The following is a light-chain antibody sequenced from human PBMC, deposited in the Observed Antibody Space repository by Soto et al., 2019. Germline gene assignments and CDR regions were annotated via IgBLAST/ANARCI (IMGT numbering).Light chain of an antibody. CDR2: DAS. CDR1: QGISSA. Sequence: AIQLTQSPSSLSASVGDRVTITCRASQGISSALAWYQQKPGKAPKLLIYDASSLESGVPSRFSGSGSGTDSTLTISSLQPEDFATYYCQQFNSYPSTFGPGTKVDIK. J-gene: IGKJ3*01. CDR3: QQFNSYPST. V-gene: IGKV1-13*02.